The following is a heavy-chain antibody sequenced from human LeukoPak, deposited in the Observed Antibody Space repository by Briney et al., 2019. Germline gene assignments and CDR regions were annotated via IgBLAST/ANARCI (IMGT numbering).Heavy chain of an antibody. CDR1: GGSISSGGYY. CDR3: AAATHFTFGGVIVIAPQGFDY. Sequence: PSETLSLTCTVSGGSISSGGYYWSWIRQHPGKGLEWIGYIYYSGSTYYNPSLKSRVTISVDTSKNQSSLKLSSVTAADTAVYYCAAATHFTFGGVIVIAPQGFDYWGQGTLVTVSS. D-gene: IGHD3-16*02. V-gene: IGHV4-31*03. J-gene: IGHJ4*02. CDR2: IYYSGST.